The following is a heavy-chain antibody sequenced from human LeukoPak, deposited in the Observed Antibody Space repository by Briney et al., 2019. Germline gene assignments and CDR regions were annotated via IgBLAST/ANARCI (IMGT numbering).Heavy chain of an antibody. CDR3: AKDLVRWLQLAPGAFDI. CDR1: GFTFSSYA. D-gene: IGHD5-24*01. CDR2: ISGSGGST. V-gene: IGHV3-23*01. J-gene: IGHJ3*02. Sequence: GGSLRLSCAASGFTFSSYAMSWVRQAPGRGLEWVSAISGSGGSTYYADSVKGRFTISRDNSKNTLYLQMNSLRAEDTAVYYCAKDLVRWLQLAPGAFDIWGQGTMVTVSS.